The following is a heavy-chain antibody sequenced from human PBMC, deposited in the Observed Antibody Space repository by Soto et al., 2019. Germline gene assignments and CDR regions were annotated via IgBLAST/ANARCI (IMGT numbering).Heavy chain of an antibody. CDR1: GGSISSADYY. CDR2: IYYNGIT. J-gene: IGHJ5*02. CDR3: ARGGAVGTYFDP. V-gene: IGHV4-30-4*01. D-gene: IGHD6-19*01. Sequence: PLETLSLTCTVSGGSISSADYYWSWIRQPPGRGLEWIGYIYYNGITYYNPSLKSRVTISINTSKNQFSLKLTSVTAADTAVYYCARGGAVGTYFDPWGQGTLVTVSS.